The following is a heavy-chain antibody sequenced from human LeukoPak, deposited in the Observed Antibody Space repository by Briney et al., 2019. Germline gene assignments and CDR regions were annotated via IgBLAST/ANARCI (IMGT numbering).Heavy chain of an antibody. J-gene: IGHJ6*03. Sequence: ASVKVSCNPSGGTFSSYAISWVRQAPGQRLEWMGWINPNSGGTNYAQKFQGRVTMTRDTSISTAYMELSRLRSDDTAVYYCARVSSSSDYYYYMDVWGKGTTVTVSS. CDR2: INPNSGGT. CDR3: ARVSSSSDYYYYMDV. CDR1: GGTFSSYA. V-gene: IGHV1-2*02. D-gene: IGHD6-6*01.